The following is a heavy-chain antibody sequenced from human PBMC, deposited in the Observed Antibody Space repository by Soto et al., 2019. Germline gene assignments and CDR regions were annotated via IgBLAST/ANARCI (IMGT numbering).Heavy chain of an antibody. D-gene: IGHD3-22*01. V-gene: IGHV4-4*02. CDR1: GVSIRRSHW. CDR3: ARGYYESSDYFVGSPIFDY. Sequence: SETVSLTCAVSGVSIRRSHWLTWVSQPPGKRLEWIGEIYQSGATYYNPSLKSRLTISLGTPMNQFSLKLTSVTAADTAVYYGARGYYESSDYFVGSPIFDYWGQGCLGTVAS. CDR2: IYQSGAT. J-gene: IGHJ4*02.